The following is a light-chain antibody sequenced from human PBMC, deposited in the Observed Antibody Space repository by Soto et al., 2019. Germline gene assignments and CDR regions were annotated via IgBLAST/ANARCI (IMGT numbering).Light chain of an antibody. CDR2: GAS. Sequence: ILFTPSPGTLSLSPREKATLSCRASQSVSSSYLAWYQQKPGQAPRLLIYGASSRATGIPDRFSGSGSGTDFTLTISRLEPEDFAVYYCQQYGSSPWTFGQGTKVDIK. V-gene: IGKV3-20*01. CDR3: QQYGSSPWT. CDR1: QSVSSSY. J-gene: IGKJ1*01.